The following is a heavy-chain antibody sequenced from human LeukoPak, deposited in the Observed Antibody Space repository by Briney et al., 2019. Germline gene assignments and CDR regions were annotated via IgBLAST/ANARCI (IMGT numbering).Heavy chain of an antibody. CDR3: ARDSITIFLFDP. V-gene: IGHV1-69*04. Sequence: SVKVSCKASGGTFSSYAISWVRQAPGQGLEWMGRIIPILGIADYAQKFQGRVTITADKSTSTAYMELSSLRSEDTAVYYCARDSITIFLFDPWGQGTLVTVSS. J-gene: IGHJ5*02. CDR1: GGTFSSYA. D-gene: IGHD3-3*01. CDR2: IIPILGIA.